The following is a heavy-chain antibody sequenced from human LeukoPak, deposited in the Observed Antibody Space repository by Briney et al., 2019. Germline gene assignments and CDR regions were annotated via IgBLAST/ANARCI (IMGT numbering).Heavy chain of an antibody. CDR1: GGSFSGYY. CDR3: ARARRDSVGELNYFDY. V-gene: IGHV4-34*01. Sequence: PSETLSLTCAVYGGSFSGYYWSWIRQPPGKGLEWIGEINHSGGTNYNPSLKSRVTISVDTSKNQFSLKLSSVTAADTAVYYCARARRDSVGELNYFDYWGQGTLLTVSS. D-gene: IGHD1-7*01. CDR2: INHSGGT. J-gene: IGHJ4*02.